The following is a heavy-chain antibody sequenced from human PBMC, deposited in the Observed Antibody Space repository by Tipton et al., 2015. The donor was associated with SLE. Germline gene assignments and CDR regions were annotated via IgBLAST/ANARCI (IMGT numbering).Heavy chain of an antibody. V-gene: IGHV4-59*12. CDR2: VYYVGST. CDR3: ARDEYRYDTTGYHLLGHFDF. CDR1: GDSIGTYY. D-gene: IGHD3-22*01. J-gene: IGHJ4*02. Sequence: GLVKPSETLSLTCTVSGDSIGTYYWNWIRQSPGKGLEWIGNVYYVGSTNYNPSLKGRVTISVDTSKIHFSLNLSSVTAADTAVYYCARDEYRYDTTGYHLLGHFDFWGQGTLVTVSS.